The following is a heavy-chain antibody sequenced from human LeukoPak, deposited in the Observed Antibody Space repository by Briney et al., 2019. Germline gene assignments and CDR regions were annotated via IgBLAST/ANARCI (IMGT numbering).Heavy chain of an antibody. J-gene: IGHJ3*02. CDR1: GFTFSSYS. D-gene: IGHD6-19*01. V-gene: IGHV3-21*04. CDR3: ARATTGYSSGWWRAFDI. CDR2: ISSSSSYI. Sequence: GGSLRLSCAASGFTFSSYSMNWVRQAPGKGLEWVSSISSSSSYIYYADSVKGRFTISRDNAKNSLYLLMNSLRAEDTAVYYCARATTGYSSGWWRAFDIWGQGTMVTVSS.